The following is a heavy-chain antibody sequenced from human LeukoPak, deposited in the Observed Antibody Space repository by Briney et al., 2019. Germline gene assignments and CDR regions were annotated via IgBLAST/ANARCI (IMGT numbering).Heavy chain of an antibody. J-gene: IGHJ4*02. CDR1: GESFSGYY. Sequence: KPSETLSLTCAVYGESFSGYYWSWIRQPPGKGLEWIGEINHSGSTNYNPSLKSRVTISVDTSKNQFSLKLNSVTAADTAVYYCARGTIRGRLLPLVYWGQGTLVTVSS. CDR2: INHSGST. CDR3: ARGTIRGRLLPLVY. V-gene: IGHV4-34*01. D-gene: IGHD1-26*01.